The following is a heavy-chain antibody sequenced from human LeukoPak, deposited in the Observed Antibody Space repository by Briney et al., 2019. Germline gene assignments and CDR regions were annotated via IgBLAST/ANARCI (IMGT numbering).Heavy chain of an antibody. V-gene: IGHV3-30-3*01. J-gene: IGHJ6*02. Sequence: PGGSLRLSCAASGFTFSSYAMHWVRQAPGKGLEWVAVISYDGSNKYYADSVKGRFTISRDNSKNTLYLQMNSLRAEDTAVYYCARSWSGDGMDVWGQGTTATVSS. D-gene: IGHD3-3*01. CDR3: ARSWSGDGMDV. CDR2: ISYDGSNK. CDR1: GFTFSSYA.